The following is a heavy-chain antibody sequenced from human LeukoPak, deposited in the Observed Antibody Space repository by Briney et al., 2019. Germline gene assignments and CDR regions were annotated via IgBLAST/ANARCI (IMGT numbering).Heavy chain of an antibody. D-gene: IGHD2-15*01. V-gene: IGHV1-2*02. CDR1: GYTFTDYY. CDR2: INPNTGGT. Sequence: GASVRISCKASGYTFTDYYLHWVRQAPGQGPESMGWINPNTGGTEYVQKLQGRVTMTRDTSISTVFMELSRLTPDDTAVYYCARESADSSVCDYWGQGSLVTVSS. CDR3: ARESADSSVCDY. J-gene: IGHJ4*02.